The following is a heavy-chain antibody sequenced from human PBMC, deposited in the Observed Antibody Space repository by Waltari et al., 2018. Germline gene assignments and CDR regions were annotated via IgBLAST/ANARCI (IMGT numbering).Heavy chain of an antibody. CDR3: ARATNWVLEAFDL. D-gene: IGHD1-1*01. J-gene: IGHJ3*01. CDR1: GFTVSRPY. CDR2: IFTSGST. Sequence: ELQVVESGGGLIPPGASLRLSCTASGFTVSRPYMAWVRQAPGKGPEWVSVIFTSGSTYHADSVKGRFTISRDNSENTVHLQMKNLTAEDTALYYCARATNWVLEAFDLWGQGTMVTVSP. V-gene: IGHV3-53*01.